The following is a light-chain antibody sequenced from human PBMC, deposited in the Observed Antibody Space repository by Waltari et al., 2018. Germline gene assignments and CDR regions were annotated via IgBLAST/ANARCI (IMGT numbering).Light chain of an antibody. J-gene: IGLJ2*01. CDR1: SNDVGGYNS. CDR3: SAQSSNAVVL. V-gene: IGLV2-14*01. Sequence: QSALTQPASVSGSPGQSVTIFCAGTSNDVGGYNSVSWYQEHPGQATRVTIYDVSDRPLGISARFSGSNSTNTASLTISGLQAEDEAEYDCSAQSSNAVVLFGGGTKLTVL. CDR2: DVS.